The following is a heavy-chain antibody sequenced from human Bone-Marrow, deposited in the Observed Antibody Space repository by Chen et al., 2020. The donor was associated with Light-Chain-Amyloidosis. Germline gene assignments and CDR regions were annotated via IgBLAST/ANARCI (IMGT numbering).Heavy chain of an antibody. Sequence: EVQLVESGGGLVKPGGSLSLSCAASGFTFSSYSLNWVRQAPGEGLEWVSSISATSTYINYADSVKGRFTISRDNAKNSLYLQMNSLRAEDTAVYYCARVYYYDSSGRGYEGAWGQGTLVTVSS. V-gene: IGHV3-21*01. CDR1: GFTFSSYS. CDR3: ARVYYYDSSGRGYEGA. D-gene: IGHD3-22*01. CDR2: ISATSTYI. J-gene: IGHJ5*02.